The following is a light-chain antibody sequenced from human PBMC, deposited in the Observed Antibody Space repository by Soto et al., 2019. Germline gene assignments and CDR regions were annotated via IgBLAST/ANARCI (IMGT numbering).Light chain of an antibody. J-gene: IGLJ1*01. Sequence: QSVPTQPASLSGSPGQSSTISCTGTSSDIGVYEYVSWFQQQPGKAPKLMISEVNNRPSGVSNRFSGSKSGNTAYLTISGLQVEDEAEYFCCSFTTTSTHVFGTGTKVTVL. CDR2: EVN. V-gene: IGLV2-14*01. CDR3: CSFTTTSTHV. CDR1: SSDIGVYEY.